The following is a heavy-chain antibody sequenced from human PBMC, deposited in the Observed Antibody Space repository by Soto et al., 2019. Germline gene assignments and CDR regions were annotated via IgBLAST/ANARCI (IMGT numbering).Heavy chain of an antibody. V-gene: IGHV1-69*13. D-gene: IGHD6-6*01. Sequence: SVKVSCKASGGTFSSYAISWVRQAPGQGLEWMGGIIPIFGTANYAQKFQGRVTITADESTSTAYMELSSLRSEDTAVYYCARLNYQLLYSSSSGYWGQGTLVTVSS. CDR3: ARLNYQLLYSSSSGY. CDR1: GGTFSSYA. CDR2: IIPIFGTA. J-gene: IGHJ4*02.